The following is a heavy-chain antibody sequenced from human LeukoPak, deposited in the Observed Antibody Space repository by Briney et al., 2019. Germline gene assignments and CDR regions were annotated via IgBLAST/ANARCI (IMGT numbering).Heavy chain of an antibody. D-gene: IGHD3-22*01. J-gene: IGHJ4*02. V-gene: IGHV5-51*01. CDR1: GYNFINYW. CDR3: ARLGYYYDSSGYPDY. Sequence: HGESLKISCKGSGYNFINYWIAWVRQMPGKGLEWMGIIYPGDSDTRYSPSFQGQVTISADKSISTAYLQWSSLKASDTAMYYCARLGYYYDSSGYPDYWGQGTLVTVSS. CDR2: IYPGDSDT.